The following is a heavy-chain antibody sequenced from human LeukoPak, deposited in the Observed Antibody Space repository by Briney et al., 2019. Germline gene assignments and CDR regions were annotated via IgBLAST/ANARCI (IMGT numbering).Heavy chain of an antibody. V-gene: IGHV3-23*01. CDR3: AKDHRLQYSSGWYPVGYFDY. Sequence: GRSLRLSCTTSGSTFGDFTMSWVRQAPGKGLEWVSAISGSGGSTYYADSVKGRFTISRDNSKNTLYLQMNSLRAEDTAVYYCAKDHRLQYSSGWYPVGYFDYWGQGTLVTVSS. D-gene: IGHD6-19*01. J-gene: IGHJ4*02. CDR2: ISGSGGST. CDR1: GSTFGDFT.